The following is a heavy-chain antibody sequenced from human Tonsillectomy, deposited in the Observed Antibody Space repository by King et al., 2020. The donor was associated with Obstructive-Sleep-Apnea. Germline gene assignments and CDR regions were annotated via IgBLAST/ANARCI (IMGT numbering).Heavy chain of an antibody. Sequence: QMQLQESGPGLVKPSETLSLTCTVSGGSISSYYWSWIRRPPGKGLEWIGYIYYSGSTNYNPSLKSRVTISADTSKNQFSLKLSSVTAADTAVYYCARAPEGLTGQPDYYYGMDVWGQGTTVSVSS. CDR1: GGSISSYY. D-gene: IGHD1-14*01. CDR2: IYYSGST. V-gene: IGHV4-59*08. CDR3: ARAPEGLTGQPDYYYGMDV. J-gene: IGHJ6*02.